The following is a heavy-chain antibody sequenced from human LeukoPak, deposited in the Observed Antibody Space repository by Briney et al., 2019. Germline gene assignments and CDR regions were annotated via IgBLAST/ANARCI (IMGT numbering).Heavy chain of an antibody. V-gene: IGHV3-30*04. CDR3: AIGSQAHMDV. CDR1: GFNFHNFA. J-gene: IGHJ6*03. CDR2: ISNDERNK. D-gene: IGHD3-10*01. Sequence: PGGSLRLSCEASGFNFHNFAMHWVRQAPGKGLEWVAVISNDERNKYYTDSVKGRFTISRDNSKSTVYLQMNSLRPEDTAVYYCAIGSQAHMDVWGKGTTVTVTS.